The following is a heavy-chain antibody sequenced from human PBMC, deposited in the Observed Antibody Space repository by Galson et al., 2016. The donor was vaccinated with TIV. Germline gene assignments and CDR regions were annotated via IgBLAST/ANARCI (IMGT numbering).Heavy chain of an antibody. CDR3: TRDRVGGLDV. J-gene: IGHJ6*02. V-gene: IGHV3-7*03. D-gene: IGHD3-16*01. CDR2: IKQDGSEK. CDR1: GFTFSSFW. Sequence: SLRLSCAASGFTFSSFWMSWVRQAPGKGLEWVANIKQDGSEKNYVDSVKGRFIISSDNAKNSLYLQINSLRAEDTAMYYCTRDRVGGLDVWGQGTTVTVSS.